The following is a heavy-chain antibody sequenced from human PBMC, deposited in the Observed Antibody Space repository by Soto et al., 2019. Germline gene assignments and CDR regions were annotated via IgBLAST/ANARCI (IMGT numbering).Heavy chain of an antibody. Sequence: PXETQSLPCNVAGGSRSSSNSYRGWIRQPRGKGLEWIGSIYYSGSTYYNPSLKSRVTISVDTSKNQFSLKLSSVTAADTAVYYCARRQDTAMVRYYYYGMDVWGQVRTVTVSS. CDR2: IYYSGST. CDR3: ARRQDTAMVRYYYYGMDV. CDR1: GGSRSSSNSY. V-gene: IGHV4-39*01. D-gene: IGHD5-18*01. J-gene: IGHJ6*02.